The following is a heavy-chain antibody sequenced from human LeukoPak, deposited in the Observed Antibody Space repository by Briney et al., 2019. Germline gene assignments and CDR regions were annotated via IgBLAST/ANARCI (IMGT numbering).Heavy chain of an antibody. CDR2: TNPNGGDT. J-gene: IGHJ4*02. V-gene: IGHV1-2*02. CDR3: AREGHTTSSGNDY. Sequence: ASVKDSCKASRYTFTGYYMHWVRQAPGQGLEWMGWTNPNGGDTQNPQQFQGRVTMTRDTSIGTAYMELTSLRSDDTAVYFCAREGHTTSSGNDYWGQGTLVTVSS. CDR1: RYTFTGYY. D-gene: IGHD6-6*01.